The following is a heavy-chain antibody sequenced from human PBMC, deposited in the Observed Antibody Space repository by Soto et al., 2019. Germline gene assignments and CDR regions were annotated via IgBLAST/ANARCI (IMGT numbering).Heavy chain of an antibody. D-gene: IGHD3-9*01. J-gene: IGHJ4*02. CDR3: AHLAGLAHTDDF. V-gene: IGHV3-30-3*01. Sequence: PGGSLRLSCAASGFTFSYYALHGVRQAPGKGLEWVTVISSDGSNRYYADSVKGRFTISRDNSKNTLYLQMNSLRVEDTAIYICAHLAGLAHTDDFWGQGTPVTVSS. CDR1: GFTFSYYA. CDR2: ISSDGSNR.